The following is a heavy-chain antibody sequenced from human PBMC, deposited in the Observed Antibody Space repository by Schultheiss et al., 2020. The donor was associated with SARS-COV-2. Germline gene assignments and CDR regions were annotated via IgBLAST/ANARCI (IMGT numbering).Heavy chain of an antibody. J-gene: IGHJ4*02. CDR1: GFSLSTAGMR. D-gene: IGHD2-2*01. V-gene: IGHV2-70*04. CDR3: ARVPPDCSSISCYFDH. Sequence: SGPTLVKPTQTLTLTCSFSGFSLSTAGMRVSWIRQPPGKALDWLARIDWDGTKFYSTSLKTRITISKDTSKNQVVLTMTNMDPVDTATYYCARVPPDCSSISCYFDHWGQGILVTVSS. CDR2: IDWDGTK.